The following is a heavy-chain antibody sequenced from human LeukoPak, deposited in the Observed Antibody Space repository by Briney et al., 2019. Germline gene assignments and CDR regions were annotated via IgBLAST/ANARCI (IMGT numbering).Heavy chain of an antibody. J-gene: IGHJ4*02. CDR2: ISSSSSYI. V-gene: IGHV3-21*01. D-gene: IGHD3-16*02. CDR1: GFTFSSYS. Sequence: PGGSLRLSCAASGFTFSSYSMNWVRQAPGKGLEWVSSISSSSSYIYYADSVKGRFTISRDNAKDSLYLQMNNLRAEDTAVYYCARETDDYVWGSYRYPGYWGQGTLVTVSS. CDR3: ARETDDYVWGSYRYPGY.